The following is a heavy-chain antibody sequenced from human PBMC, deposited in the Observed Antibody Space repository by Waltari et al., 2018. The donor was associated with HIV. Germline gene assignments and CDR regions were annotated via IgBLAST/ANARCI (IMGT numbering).Heavy chain of an antibody. Sequence: QVHLQETGPGLVKPSGTLSLTCVVSGASITSNNWWSWVRQPPRKGLEWIGEIYHSGTTNYNPSLKSRVTISLDKSKNHFSLRLTSATAPDTSVYYCARVDENNSGRMDYWGQGNLVTVSS. V-gene: IGHV4-4*02. J-gene: IGHJ4*02. CDR3: ARVDENNSGRMDY. CDR2: IYHSGTT. CDR1: GASITSNNW. D-gene: IGHD6-25*01.